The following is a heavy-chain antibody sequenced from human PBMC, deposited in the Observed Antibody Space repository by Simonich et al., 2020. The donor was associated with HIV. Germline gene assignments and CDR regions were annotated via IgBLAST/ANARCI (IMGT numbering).Heavy chain of an antibody. CDR2: IDHRRNT. Sequence: QVQLQQWGAGLLKPSATLSLTCAVYGGSFRGNYWSWIRQPPGKGLEWIGEIDHRRNTNYNPSRMSRVTILVDTSKNQFSLRLSSVTAADTAVYYCARIGELGIGRDYWGQGTLVTVSS. CDR1: GGSFRGNY. V-gene: IGHV4-34*01. D-gene: IGHD7-27*01. J-gene: IGHJ4*02. CDR3: ARIGELGIGRDY.